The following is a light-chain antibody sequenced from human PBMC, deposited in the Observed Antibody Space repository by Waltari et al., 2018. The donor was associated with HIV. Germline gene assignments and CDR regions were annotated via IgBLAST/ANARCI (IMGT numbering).Light chain of an antibody. CDR2: EVS. CDR1: SSDVGGYNY. Sequence: QSALTQPASVSGSPGQSITISSPGTSSDVGGYNYVSWYQQHPGKAPKLMIYEVSNRPSGVSNRFSGSKSGNTASLTISGLQAEDEADYYCSSYTSSSTPHVVFGGGTKLTVL. CDR3: SSYTSSSTPHVV. V-gene: IGLV2-14*01. J-gene: IGLJ2*01.